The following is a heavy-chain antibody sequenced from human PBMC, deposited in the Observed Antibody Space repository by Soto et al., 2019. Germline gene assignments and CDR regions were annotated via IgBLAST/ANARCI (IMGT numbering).Heavy chain of an antibody. J-gene: IGHJ5*02. CDR1: GYTFTSYG. CDR3: ARDGADWNDALNWFDP. Sequence: ASVKVSCKASGYTFTSYGISWVRQAPGQGLEWMGWISAYNGNTNYAQKLQGRVTMTTDTSTSTAYMELRSLRSDDTAVYYCARDGADWNDALNWFDPWGQGTLVTAPQ. V-gene: IGHV1-18*01. CDR2: ISAYNGNT. D-gene: IGHD1-1*01.